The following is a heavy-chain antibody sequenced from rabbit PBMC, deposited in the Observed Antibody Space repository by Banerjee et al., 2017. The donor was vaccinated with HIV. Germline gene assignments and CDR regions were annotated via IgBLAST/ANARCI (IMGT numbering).Heavy chain of an antibody. J-gene: IGHJ4*01. CDR2: ININNGMT. CDR3: ARDYIYGDAGYGYSDL. D-gene: IGHD6-1*01. V-gene: IGHV1S45*01. CDR1: RFSLSSYW. Sequence: QEQLVESGGGLVQPEGSLTLTCIASRFSLSSYWMSWVRQAPGKGLELIAYININNGMTDYASWAKGRFTISKTSSTTVTLQMTSLTAADTATYFCARDYIYGDAGYGYSDLWGQGTLVTVS.